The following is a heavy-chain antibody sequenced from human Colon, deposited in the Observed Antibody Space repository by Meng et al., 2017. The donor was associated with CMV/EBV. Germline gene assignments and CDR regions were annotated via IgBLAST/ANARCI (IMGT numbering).Heavy chain of an antibody. CDR1: GFTFSNYW. D-gene: IGHD1-26*01. V-gene: IGHV3-7*03. CDR2: IKEDGSEK. J-gene: IGHJ4*02. CDR3: VRDTGSGSYVTGFDH. Sequence: GESLKISCAASGFTFSNYWMTWLRQAPGRGLELVAHIKEDGSEKYFVGSVKGRFTISRDNAKNSLYLQMNSLRTDDTAVYYCVRDTGSGSYVTGFDHWGQGTLVTVSS.